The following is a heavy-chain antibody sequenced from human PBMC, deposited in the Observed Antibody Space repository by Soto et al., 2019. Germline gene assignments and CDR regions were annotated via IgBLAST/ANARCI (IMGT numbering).Heavy chain of an antibody. CDR1: GGSISSSSYY. V-gene: IGHV4-39*01. CDR2: IYYSGST. J-gene: IGHJ4*02. CDR3: ASLEAGVLAELPAVTVRSLSGRVDY. Sequence: QLQLQESGPGLVKPSETLSLTCTVSGGSISSSSYYWGWIRQHPGKGLEWIGSIYYSGSTYYNPSLKSRVTVSADTSKNQFSQKLSSVTAADTAVYYCASLEAGVLAELPAVTVRSLSGRVDYWGQGTLVTVSS. D-gene: IGHD1-26*01.